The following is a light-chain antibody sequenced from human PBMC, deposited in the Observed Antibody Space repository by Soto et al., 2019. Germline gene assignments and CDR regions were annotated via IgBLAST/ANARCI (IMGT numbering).Light chain of an antibody. Sequence: QSVLTQPPSVSGAPGQRVTISCTGSSSNIGAGYDVNWYQQLPGTAPKLLIYGNSNRPSGVPDRFSGSKSGTSASLAITGLQAEDEADYYCQSYDSSLSGWVFGGGTKVIVL. V-gene: IGLV1-40*01. CDR1: SSNIGAGYD. CDR2: GNS. CDR3: QSYDSSLSGWV. J-gene: IGLJ3*02.